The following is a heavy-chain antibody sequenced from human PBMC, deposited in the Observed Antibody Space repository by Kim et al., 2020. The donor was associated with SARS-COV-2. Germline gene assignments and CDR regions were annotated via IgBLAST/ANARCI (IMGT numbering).Heavy chain of an antibody. V-gene: IGHV1-3*01. CDR2: INAGNGNT. D-gene: IGHD3-9*01. CDR1: GYTFTSYA. J-gene: IGHJ4*02. Sequence: ASVKVSCKASGYTFTSYAMHWVRQAPGQRLEWMGWINAGNGNTKYSQKFQGRVTITRDTSASTAYMELSSLRSEDTAVYYCARVGRYFDWLLPFDYWGQGTLVTVSS. CDR3: ARVGRYFDWLLPFDY.